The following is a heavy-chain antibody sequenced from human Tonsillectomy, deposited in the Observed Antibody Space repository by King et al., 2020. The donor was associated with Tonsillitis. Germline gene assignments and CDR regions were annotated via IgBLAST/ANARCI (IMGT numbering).Heavy chain of an antibody. CDR3: ASGTYLAVEN. V-gene: IGHV3-53*01. CDR1: GLSVSSNY. J-gene: IGHJ4*02. D-gene: IGHD2/OR15-2a*01. CDR2: IYRGGGT. Sequence: VQLVESGGGLIRPGGSLRLSCAASGLSVSSNYMSWVRQAPGRGLEWGSGIYRGGGTYFADSVKGRFTVSRDNSKKTLSLQMNSRIVEDTAVYYCASGTYLAVENWGQGTLVTVSS.